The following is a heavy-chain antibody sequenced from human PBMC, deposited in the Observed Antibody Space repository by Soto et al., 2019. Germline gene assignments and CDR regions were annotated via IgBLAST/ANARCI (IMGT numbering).Heavy chain of an antibody. CDR3: ARHRFNYYDDTVYYYFDY. CDR1: GYSFTSCG. Sequence: ASVKVSCKASGYSFTSCGISWVRQAPGQGPEWMGWISGHNGNTNHPQSLQGRVTMTTDTSRNTAYMELRSLRSDDTAVYYCARHRFNYYDDTVYYYFDYWGQGXLVTVYS. CDR2: ISGHNGNT. V-gene: IGHV1-18*04. J-gene: IGHJ4*02. D-gene: IGHD3-22*01.